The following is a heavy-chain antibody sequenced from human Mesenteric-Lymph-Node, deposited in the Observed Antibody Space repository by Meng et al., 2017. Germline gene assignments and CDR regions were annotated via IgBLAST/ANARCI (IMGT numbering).Heavy chain of an antibody. D-gene: IGHD3-22*01. J-gene: IGHJ6*02. CDR3: ARDYYDSSGYTGYYYGMDV. CDR1: GYTFTSYA. CDR2: INTNTGNP. V-gene: IGHV7-4-1*02. Sequence: ASVKVSCKASGYTFTSYAMNWVRQAPGQGLEWMGWINTNTGNPTYAQGFTGRFVFSLDTSVSTAYLQISSLKAEVTAVYYCARDYYDSSGYTGYYYGMDVWGQGTTVTVSS.